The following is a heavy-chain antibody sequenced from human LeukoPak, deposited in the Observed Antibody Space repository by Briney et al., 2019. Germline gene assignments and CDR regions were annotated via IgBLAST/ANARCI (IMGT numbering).Heavy chain of an antibody. V-gene: IGHV1-69*05. CDR2: IIPMFGTA. CDR1: GYTFTSYG. CDR3: ASVTMVVSRSEAGAFDI. J-gene: IGHJ3*02. Sequence: SVKVSCKASGYTFTSYGITWVRQAPGQGLEWMGGIIPMFGTANYAQKFQGRVTITTDESTRTAYMDLSSLRSEDTTVYYCASVTMVVSRSEAGAFDIWGQGTLVTVSS. D-gene: IGHD5/OR15-5a*01.